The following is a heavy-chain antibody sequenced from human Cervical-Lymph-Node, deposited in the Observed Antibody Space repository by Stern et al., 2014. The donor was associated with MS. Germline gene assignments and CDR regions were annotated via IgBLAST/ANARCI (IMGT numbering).Heavy chain of an antibody. D-gene: IGHD4-11*01. V-gene: IGHV3-48*01. CDR2: ISRSGSMT. CDR3: ARDLDYSDYIDYGMDV. J-gene: IGHJ6*02. CDR1: GFILSSYG. Sequence: VQLVESGGDLVQPGGSLRLSCTASGFILSSYGMNWVRQAPGKGLEWLSYISRSGSMTFYADSVKGRISVSRDNAKNSLYLQMNRLRAADTAVYYCARDLDYSDYIDYGMDVWGQGTTVTVSS.